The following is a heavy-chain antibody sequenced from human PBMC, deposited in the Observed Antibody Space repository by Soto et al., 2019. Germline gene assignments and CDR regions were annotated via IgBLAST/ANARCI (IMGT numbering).Heavy chain of an antibody. J-gene: IGHJ4*02. CDR1: VGSISSSSYY. CDR3: AAFPVASGSYSALRAY. D-gene: IGHD1-26*01. Sequence: QLQLQESGPGLVKPSETLSLTCTVSVGSISSSSYYWGWIGQPPGNGLEWSGSIDYSGRTSYNPSARGRVARSVDTSKNQFSLKLGSVADADTAVYCCAAFPVASGSYSALRAYWGQGPLVTVSS. CDR2: IDYSGRT. V-gene: IGHV4-39*01.